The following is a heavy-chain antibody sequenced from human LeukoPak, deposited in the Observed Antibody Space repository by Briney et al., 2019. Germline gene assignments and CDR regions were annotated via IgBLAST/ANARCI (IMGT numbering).Heavy chain of an antibody. CDR1: GFTFSSYT. CDR3: GQCPGSSGYNPLDY. J-gene: IGHJ4*02. D-gene: IGHD3-22*01. Sequence: TGGSLRVSCAASGFTFSSYTLNWVRQAPGKGLKWVSSITGTSSTILYADSVMGRFTISRDNSKNTLYLQMDSLRDEETAIYYCGQCPGSSGYNPLDYWGQGTLVTVSS. V-gene: IGHV3-21*04. CDR2: ITGTSSTI.